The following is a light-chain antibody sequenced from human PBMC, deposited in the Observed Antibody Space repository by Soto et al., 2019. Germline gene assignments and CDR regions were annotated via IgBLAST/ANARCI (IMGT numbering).Light chain of an antibody. CDR2: DAS. J-gene: IGKJ5*01. Sequence: DIPMTQSPSTLSASVGDRVTITCRASQSISSWLAWYQQKPGKAPKLLIYDASSLESGVPSRFSGSGSGTEFTLTISSLQPDDFATYYCQQYNSYSRTFGQGTRLEI. CDR3: QQYNSYSRT. V-gene: IGKV1-5*01. CDR1: QSISSW.